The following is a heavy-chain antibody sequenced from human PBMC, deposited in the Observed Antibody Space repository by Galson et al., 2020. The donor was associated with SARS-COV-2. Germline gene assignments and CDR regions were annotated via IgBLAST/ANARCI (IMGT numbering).Heavy chain of an antibody. Sequence: SLRLSCATSGFIFSDSAIHWVRQTSGQGLEWVGRIRSKAYTYATAYAASVRGRFTISRDDSKSTAFLQINSLKPEDTAVYYCTKDGLTWGQGTLVAVSS. D-gene: IGHD3-9*01. CDR2: IRSKAYTYAT. CDR1: GFIFSDSA. CDR3: TKDGLT. V-gene: IGHV3-73*01. J-gene: IGHJ4*02.